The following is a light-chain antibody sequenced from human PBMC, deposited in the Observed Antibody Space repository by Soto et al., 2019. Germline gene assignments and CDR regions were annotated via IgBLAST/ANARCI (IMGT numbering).Light chain of an antibody. CDR3: QQYNSYSWT. V-gene: IGKV1-5*01. CDR1: RSISDW. J-gene: IGKJ1*01. CDR2: DAS. Sequence: DIQMTQTSSSLSPSLGDGLSITCRASRSISDWLAWYQQKPGKAPELLIFDASNLKSGVPSRFSGSRSGTEFTLTISSLQPDDFATYYCQQYNSYSWTFGQGTKVDIK.